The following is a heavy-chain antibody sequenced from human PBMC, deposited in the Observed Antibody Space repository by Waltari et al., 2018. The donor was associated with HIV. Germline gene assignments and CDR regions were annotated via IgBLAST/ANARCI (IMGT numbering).Heavy chain of an antibody. V-gene: IGHV4-59*01. CDR2: IYYSRST. Sequence: QVQLQESGPGQVKPSETLSLSCTVSGDSISSYYWSWIRQPPGKGLEWIGYIYYSRSTNYNPSLESRVTLSVDTSKSQFSLRLSSVTAADTAVYYCARSWFGESGPRGAFDIWGQGTMVTVSS. CDR1: GDSISSYY. J-gene: IGHJ3*02. D-gene: IGHD3-10*01. CDR3: ARSWFGESGPRGAFDI.